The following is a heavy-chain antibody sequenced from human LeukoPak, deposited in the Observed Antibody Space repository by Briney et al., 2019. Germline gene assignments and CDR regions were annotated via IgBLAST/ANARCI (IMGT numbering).Heavy chain of an antibody. J-gene: IGHJ3*01. D-gene: IGHD4-17*01. CDR3: GRDPNGDYVGAFEF. Sequence: QAGGSLRLSCAASGFTLSKYALVWVRQAPGKGLEWVSASSSGGANPLYADAVKGRFTISRDNSKNALYLQMNSLRAEDTAVYFCGRDPNGDYVGAFEFWGHGTTVIVSS. CDR1: GFTLSKYA. CDR2: SSSGGANP. V-gene: IGHV3-23*01.